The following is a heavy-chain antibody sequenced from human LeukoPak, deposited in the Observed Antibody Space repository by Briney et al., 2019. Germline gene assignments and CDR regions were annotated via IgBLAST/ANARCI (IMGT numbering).Heavy chain of an antibody. CDR1: GFTFSNAW. J-gene: IGHJ4*02. Sequence: GGSLRLSCAASGFTFSNAWMSWVRQAPGKGLEWVGFIRSKAYGGTTEYAASVKGRFTISRDDSKSIAYLQMNSLKTEDTAVYYCTRDASVWSTWGQGTLVTVSS. V-gene: IGHV3-49*04. D-gene: IGHD3-16*01. CDR2: IRSKAYGGTT. CDR3: TRDASVWST.